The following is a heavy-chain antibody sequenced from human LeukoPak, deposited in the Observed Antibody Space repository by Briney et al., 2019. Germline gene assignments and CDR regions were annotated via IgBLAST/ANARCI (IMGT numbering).Heavy chain of an antibody. Sequence: ASVKVSCKVSGYALTELSMHWVRQAPGKGLEWMGGFDPEDGETIYAQKFQGRVTMTEDTSTDTAYMELSSLRSEDTAVYYCATIPLGPYYYYGMDVWGQGTTVTVSS. V-gene: IGHV1-24*01. CDR3: ATIPLGPYYYYGMDV. CDR1: GYALTELS. J-gene: IGHJ6*02. D-gene: IGHD2-21*01. CDR2: FDPEDGET.